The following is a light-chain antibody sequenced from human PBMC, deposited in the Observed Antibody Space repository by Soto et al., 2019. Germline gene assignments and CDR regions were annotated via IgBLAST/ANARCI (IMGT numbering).Light chain of an antibody. CDR3: SSFTTSRAYV. Sequence: QSVLTQPASVSGSPGQSITISCTGTSSDVGGYDYVSWYQLHPGKAPKLMVFEVSNRPSGVSYRFSGSKSGNTASLTISGLQAEDEADYYCSSFTTSRAYVFGLGTKVAVL. CDR1: SSDVGGYDY. CDR2: EVS. J-gene: IGLJ1*01. V-gene: IGLV2-14*01.